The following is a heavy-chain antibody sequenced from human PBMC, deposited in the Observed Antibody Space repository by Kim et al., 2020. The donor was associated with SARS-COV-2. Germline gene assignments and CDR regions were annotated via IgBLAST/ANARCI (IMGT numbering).Heavy chain of an antibody. CDR2: IKSKTDGGTT. CDR3: TTDIIMWELVYD. CDR1: GFTFSNAW. V-gene: IGHV3-15*01. D-gene: IGHD1-26*01. Sequence: GGSLRLSCAASGFTFSNAWMSWVRQAPGKGLEWVGRIKSKTDGGTTDYAAPVKGRFTISRDDSKNTLYLQMNSLKTEDTAVYYCTTDIIMWELVYDWGQGTLVTVSS. J-gene: IGHJ4*02.